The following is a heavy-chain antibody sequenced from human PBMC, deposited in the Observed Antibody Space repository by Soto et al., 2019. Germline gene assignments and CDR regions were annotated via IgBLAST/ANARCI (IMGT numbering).Heavy chain of an antibody. CDR2: IYYSGST. J-gene: IGHJ5*02. V-gene: IGHV4-39*01. CDR3: ARQNYDILTGPSSFDP. Sequence: ETLSLTCTVSGGSISSSSYYWGWIRQPPGKGLEWIGSIYYSGSTYYNPSLKSRVTISVDTSKNQFSLKLSSVTAADTAVYYCARQNYDILTGPSSFDPWGQGTLVTVSS. D-gene: IGHD3-9*01. CDR1: GGSISSSSYY.